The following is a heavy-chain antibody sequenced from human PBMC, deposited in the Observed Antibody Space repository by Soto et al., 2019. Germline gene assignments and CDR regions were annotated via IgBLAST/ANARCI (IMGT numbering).Heavy chain of an antibody. D-gene: IGHD4-17*01. CDR2: ISAYNGNT. CDR1: GYTFTSYG. V-gene: IGHV1-18*01. CDR3: ARPRHDYGDHEAFDI. Sequence: QVQLVQSGAEVKKPGASVKVSCKASGYTFTSYGISWVRQAPGQGLEWMGWISAYNGNTNYAQKLQGRVTMTTDTSTSTDYMELRSLRSDDTAVYYCARPRHDYGDHEAFDIWGQGTMVTVSS. J-gene: IGHJ3*02.